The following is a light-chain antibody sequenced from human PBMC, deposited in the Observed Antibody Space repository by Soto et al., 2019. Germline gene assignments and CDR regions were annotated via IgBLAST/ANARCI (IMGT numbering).Light chain of an antibody. CDR1: QSISSW. V-gene: IGKV1-5*03. CDR3: QQYNDNWT. J-gene: IGKJ1*01. CDR2: KAS. Sequence: DIHMTQSPSTLSASVGDRVTITCRASQSISSWLAWYQQKPGKAPKLLIYKASSLESGVPSRFSGSGSGTEFTLAISSLQPDDSATYYCQQYNDNWTFGQGTKV.